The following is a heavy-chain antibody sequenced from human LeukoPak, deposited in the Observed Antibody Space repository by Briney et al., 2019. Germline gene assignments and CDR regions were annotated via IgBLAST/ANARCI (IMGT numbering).Heavy chain of an antibody. D-gene: IGHD5-12*01. CDR1: GYTFTNYD. Sequence: ASVQVSCKASGYTFTNYDINWVRQAPGQGLEWMGWMSPNSGDTGYAQKFQGRVTMTRNTSISTAYMELGSLGSEDTAVYFRARGRRYSGFDALGFWGQGSLVTVSS. V-gene: IGHV1-8*01. CDR2: MSPNSGDT. J-gene: IGHJ4*02. CDR3: ARGRRYSGFDALGF.